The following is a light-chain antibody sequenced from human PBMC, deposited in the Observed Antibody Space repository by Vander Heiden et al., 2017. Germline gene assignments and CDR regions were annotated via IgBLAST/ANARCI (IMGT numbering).Light chain of an antibody. CDR1: SSDVVGYNY. V-gene: IGLV2-14*01. CDR2: DVS. CDR3: TSKTDSSTLGV. Sequence: QSALTQPASVSGSPGQSIAISCTGTSSDVVGYNYVSWYQQHPGKAPKLMIYDVSNRPSGVSNRFSGSKSGNTASLTISGLQAEDEADYYFTSKTDSSTLGVFGGGTKLTVL. J-gene: IGLJ3*02.